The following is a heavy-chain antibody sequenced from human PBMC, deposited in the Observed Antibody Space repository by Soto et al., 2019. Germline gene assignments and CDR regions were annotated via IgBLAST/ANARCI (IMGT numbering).Heavy chain of an antibody. CDR3: ARVHRTSDRITGTTSSGRFDP. J-gene: IGHJ5*02. Sequence: QVQLVQSGAEVKKPGASVKVSCKASGYTFTSYGISWVRQAPGQGLEWMGWISAYNGNTNYAQKLQGRVTMTTDTSTSTAYMELRSLRSDDTAVYYCARVHRTSDRITGTTSSGRFDPWGQGTLVTVSS. CDR1: GYTFTSYG. V-gene: IGHV1-18*01. CDR2: ISAYNGNT. D-gene: IGHD1-7*01.